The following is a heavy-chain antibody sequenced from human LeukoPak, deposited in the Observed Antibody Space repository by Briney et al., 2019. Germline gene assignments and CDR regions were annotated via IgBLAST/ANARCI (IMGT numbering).Heavy chain of an antibody. CDR1: GGTFSDYY. D-gene: IGHD1-14*01. CDR2: INHSGST. CDR3: ARRGSGASLEYYFDL. Sequence: PSETLSLTCAVYGGTFSDYYWSWIRQPPGKGLEWIGMINHSGSTNYNSSLKSRVTISLDTSKNQFSLKLTSVTAADTAVYYCARRGSGASLEYYFDLRGRGTLVTVSS. V-gene: IGHV4-34*01. J-gene: IGHJ2*01.